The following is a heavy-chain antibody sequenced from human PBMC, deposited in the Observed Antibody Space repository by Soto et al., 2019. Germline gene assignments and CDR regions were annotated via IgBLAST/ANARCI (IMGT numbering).Heavy chain of an antibody. V-gene: IGHV3-23*01. CDR2: ISGSGGST. CDR1: GFTFSSYA. Sequence: EVQLLESGGGLVQPGGSLRLSCAASGFTFSSYAMSWVRQAPGKGLEWVSAISGSGGSTYYADSVKGRFTISRDNSKNTLYLQMNSLRAEDTAVYYCAKDPSIYDPGYYYYGMDVWGQGTTVTVSS. D-gene: IGHD2-21*01. J-gene: IGHJ6*02. CDR3: AKDPSIYDPGYYYYGMDV.